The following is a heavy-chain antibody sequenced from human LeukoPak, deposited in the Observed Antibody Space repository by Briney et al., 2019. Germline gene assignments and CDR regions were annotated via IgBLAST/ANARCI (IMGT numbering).Heavy chain of an antibody. CDR2: INWNGGST. CDR3: ARASGWYGYYFDY. Sequence: GGSLRLSCAASGFTFSDYYMSWIRQAPGKGLEWVSGINWNGGSTGYADSVKGRFTISRDNAKNSLYLQMNSLRAEDTALYYCARASGWYGYYFDYWGQGTLVTVSS. V-gene: IGHV3-20*04. CDR1: GFTFSDYY. D-gene: IGHD6-19*01. J-gene: IGHJ4*02.